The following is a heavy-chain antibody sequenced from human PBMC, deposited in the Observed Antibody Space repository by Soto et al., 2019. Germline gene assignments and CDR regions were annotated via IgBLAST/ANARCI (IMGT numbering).Heavy chain of an antibody. J-gene: IGHJ1*01. Sequence: PSETLSLTCAVSGGSISSSNWWSWVRQPPGKGLEWIGEIYHSGSTNYNPSLKSRVTISVDKSKNQFSLKLSSVTAADTAVYYCARGAGSSGYYSLSNDSLEYFQHWGQGTLVTVSS. CDR1: GGSISSSNW. D-gene: IGHD3-22*01. V-gene: IGHV4-4*02. CDR3: ARGAGSSGYYSLSNDSLEYFQH. CDR2: IYHSGST.